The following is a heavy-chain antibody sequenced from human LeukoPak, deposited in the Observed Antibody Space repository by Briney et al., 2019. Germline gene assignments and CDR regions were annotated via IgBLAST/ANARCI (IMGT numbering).Heavy chain of an antibody. CDR1: VFTFRNYA. CDR3: ARDSTYYYDSGSSGPHYFDN. D-gene: IGHD3-10*01. J-gene: IGHJ4*02. CDR2: ISSGGTYE. V-gene: IGHV3-30*01. Sequence: GKSLRLSCAASVFTFRNYAMHWVRQAPDKGLEWVSLISSGGTYEYYADSVKGRFTISRDNSKNTLYLQLNSLRAEDTAVYYCARDSTYYYDSGSSGPHYFDNWGQGTLVTVSS.